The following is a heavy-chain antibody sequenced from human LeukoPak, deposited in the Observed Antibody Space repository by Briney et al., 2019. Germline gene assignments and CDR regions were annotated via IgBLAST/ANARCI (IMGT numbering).Heavy chain of an antibody. CDR1: GYTFTSDG. V-gene: IGHV1-18*01. Sequence: ASVKVSCKSSGYTFTSDGISWVRQAPGQGLEWMGWISAYNGNTHYAPKLQGRVTMTTDTSTSTAYMELRSLRSDDTAVYYCARVAAIVVVPAARNGDAFDIWGQGTMVTVSS. CDR3: ARVAAIVVVPAARNGDAFDI. CDR2: ISAYNGNT. J-gene: IGHJ3*02. D-gene: IGHD2-2*01.